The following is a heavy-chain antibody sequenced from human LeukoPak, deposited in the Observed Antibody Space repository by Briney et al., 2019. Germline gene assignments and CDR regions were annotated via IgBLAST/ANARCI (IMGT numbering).Heavy chain of an antibody. CDR2: IIPIFGTA. D-gene: IGHD3-22*01. J-gene: IGHJ4*02. Sequence: SVKVSCKASGGTFSSCAISWVRQAPGQGLEWMGGIIPIFGTANYAQKFQGRVTITADESTSTAYMELSSLRSEDTAVYYCARDTFDDSSGYYPLWGQGTLVTVSS. V-gene: IGHV1-69*01. CDR1: GGTFSSCA. CDR3: ARDTFDDSSGYYPL.